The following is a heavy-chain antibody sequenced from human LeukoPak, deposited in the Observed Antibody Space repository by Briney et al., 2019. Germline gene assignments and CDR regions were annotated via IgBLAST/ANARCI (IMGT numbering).Heavy chain of an antibody. J-gene: IGHJ5*02. CDR2: INPNSGDT. V-gene: IGHV1-2*02. CDR3: ARSHRIAVARVHWFDP. CDR1: GYTFTGQY. Sequence: ASVKVSCKASGYTFTGQYMRWVRQAPGQGLEWMGWINPNSGDTNYAQNFQGRVTMTRDTSISTAYMELTSLRSDDTAVYYCARSHRIAVARVHWFDPWGQGTLVTVSS. D-gene: IGHD6-19*01.